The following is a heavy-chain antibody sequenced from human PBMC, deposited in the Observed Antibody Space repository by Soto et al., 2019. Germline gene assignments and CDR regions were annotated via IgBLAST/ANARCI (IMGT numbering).Heavy chain of an antibody. CDR3: ARHTYYDFWSGYSGGDAFDI. CDR1: GFTFSSYS. CDR2: ISSSSSTI. J-gene: IGHJ3*02. D-gene: IGHD3-3*01. V-gene: IGHV3-48*01. Sequence: GGSLRLSCAASGFTFSSYSMNWVRQAPGKGLEWVSYISSSSSTIYYADSVKGRFTISRDNAKNSLYLQMNSLRAEDTAVYYCARHTYYDFWSGYSGGDAFDIWGQGTMVTVSS.